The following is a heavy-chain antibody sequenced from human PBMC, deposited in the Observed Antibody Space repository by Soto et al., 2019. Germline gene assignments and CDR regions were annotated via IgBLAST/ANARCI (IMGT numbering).Heavy chain of an antibody. V-gene: IGHV3-23*01. CDR1: GFTFSSYA. D-gene: IGHD1-26*01. CDR3: ARRGSGSYYDY. CDR2: ISGSGGIT. J-gene: IGHJ4*02. Sequence: EVQLLESGGGLVQPGGSLRLSCAASGFTFSSYAMRWVRQAPVKGLEWVSAISGSGGITYYADSVKDRFTISRDNSKNTLYLQMNSMRAEDTAVYYCARRGSGSYYDYWGQGTLVTVSS.